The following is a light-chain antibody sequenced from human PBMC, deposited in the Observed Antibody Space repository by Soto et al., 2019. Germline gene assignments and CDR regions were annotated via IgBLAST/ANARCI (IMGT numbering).Light chain of an antibody. V-gene: IGLV1-51*01. CDR1: SSNIGSNY. CDR3: GTLENSLTVVV. CDR2: NNV. J-gene: IGLJ2*01. Sequence: HSVLTQPPSISAAPGQRVTISCSGSSSNIGSNYVAWYQHVPGTAPKLLIYNNVKRPSGIPDRFSGSKSGTSATLDISGLQTVDEADYFCGTLENSLTVVVFGGGTKLTVL.